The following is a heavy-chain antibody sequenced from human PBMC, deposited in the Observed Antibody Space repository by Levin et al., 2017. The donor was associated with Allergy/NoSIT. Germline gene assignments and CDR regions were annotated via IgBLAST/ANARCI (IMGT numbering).Heavy chain of an antibody. CDR3: GRKVPDSGGLPRHDAFDI. CDR2: FIAMIGIP. CDR1: GGSVKTDA. D-gene: IGHD2-15*01. V-gene: IGHV1-69*10. Sequence: SVKVSCKIVGGSVKTDAISWLRQAPGQGLEWIGGFIAMIGIPHFAYSVQGRLSLTADESNHTAFMSLTSLRSDDTAMYFCGRKVPDSGGLPRHDAFDIWGQGTVVSVSS. J-gene: IGHJ3*02.